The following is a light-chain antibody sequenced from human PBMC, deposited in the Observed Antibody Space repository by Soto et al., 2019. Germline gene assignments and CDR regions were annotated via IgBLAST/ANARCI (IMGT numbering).Light chain of an antibody. CDR3: LQHNTYPPT. J-gene: IGKJ1*01. CDR1: QDIRND. CDR2: AAS. V-gene: IGKV1-17*01. Sequence: DIQMTQSPSSLSASVGGRVTITCRASQDIRNDLGWFQQNQGKAPKGLIYAASSLQSGVPSRFSGIRYGTAGNLKISSLQPEDGQTYDGLQHNTYPPTFGQGTTVENK.